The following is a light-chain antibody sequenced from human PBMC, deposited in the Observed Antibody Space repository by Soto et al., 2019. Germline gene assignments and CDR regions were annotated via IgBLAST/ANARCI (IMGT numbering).Light chain of an antibody. CDR1: QSLVSSDGNTY. CDR2: KVS. CDR3: MEATHRWT. J-gene: IGKJ1*01. Sequence: DVVMTQSPLSLPVTLGQPASISCRSSQSLVSSDGNTYLNWFQQRPGQSPRRLIYKVSNRESGVPDRFSGSGSGTVFTLTISRVEAEDVGFYYCMEATHRWTFGQGTKVEMK. V-gene: IGKV2-30*01.